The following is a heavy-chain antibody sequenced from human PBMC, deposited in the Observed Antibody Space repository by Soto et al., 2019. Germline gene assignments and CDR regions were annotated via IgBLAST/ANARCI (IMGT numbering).Heavy chain of an antibody. Sequence: QVQLVQSGAEVKKPGSSVKVSCKASGGSFTTFIVTWVRQAPGQGLEWMGRIIPVLGVEYYAQKFQGRVTITADKSTNTAYMELCSLRSEATAVYYCAQSPTPGSATPSCYGMDVWGLGTTVTVSS. V-gene: IGHV1-69*02. D-gene: IGHD2-15*01. CDR2: IIPVLGVE. CDR1: GGSFTTFI. CDR3: AQSPTPGSATPSCYGMDV. J-gene: IGHJ6*02.